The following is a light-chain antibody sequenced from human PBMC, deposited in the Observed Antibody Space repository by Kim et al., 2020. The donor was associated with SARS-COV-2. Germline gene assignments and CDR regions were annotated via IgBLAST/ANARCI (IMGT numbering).Light chain of an antibody. CDR1: QSVSRH. Sequence: VSPGVRATLSCRASQSVSRHLAWYQQTPGQVPRLLIYDASTRATGIAARFSGSGSATEFTLTISSLQSEDFAVYYCQQYNNWPLTFGGGTKVDIK. V-gene: IGKV3-15*01. CDR2: DAS. J-gene: IGKJ4*01. CDR3: QQYNNWPLT.